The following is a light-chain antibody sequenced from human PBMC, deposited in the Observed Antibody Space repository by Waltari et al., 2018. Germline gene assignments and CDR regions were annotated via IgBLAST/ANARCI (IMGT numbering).Light chain of an antibody. Sequence: IQMTQSPSTLSASVGDRVTMTCRASQSVSRWFAWYQQKPGKAPKLLSYKTSTLESGVPSRFGGSVSGTEFSLTISSLQPDDFATYYCQHYSTYSWTFGQGTKLEIK. CDR2: KTS. V-gene: IGKV1-5*03. CDR3: QHYSTYSWT. J-gene: IGKJ1*01. CDR1: QSVSRW.